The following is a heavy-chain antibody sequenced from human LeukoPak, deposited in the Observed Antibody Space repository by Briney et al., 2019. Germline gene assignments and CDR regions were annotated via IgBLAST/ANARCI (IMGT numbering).Heavy chain of an antibody. D-gene: IGHD5-24*01. Sequence: SGPTLVNPPQTLTLTSTFSGFSLSTSGMCVSWIRQPPGKALEWLSRIDWDDDKYYSTSLKTRLTISKDTSKNQVVLTMTNMDPVDTATYYCARIRVIEMATSGFDYWGQGTLVTVSS. J-gene: IGHJ4*02. V-gene: IGHV2-70*11. CDR1: GFSLSTSGMC. CDR2: IDWDDDK. CDR3: ARIRVIEMATSGFDY.